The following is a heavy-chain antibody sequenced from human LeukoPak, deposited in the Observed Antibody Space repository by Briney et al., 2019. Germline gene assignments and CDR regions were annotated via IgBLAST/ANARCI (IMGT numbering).Heavy chain of an antibody. Sequence: GGSLRLSCAASGFTVNTYDMSWVRQAPGKGLEWVSIIYGGGNTYYADSMKGKFTISRDNSKNTLYLQMHSLRVEDTAVYYCAKGLYRAMVMSWFDYWGQGTLVTVSS. CDR3: AKGLYRAMVMSWFDY. J-gene: IGHJ4*02. D-gene: IGHD5-18*01. V-gene: IGHV3-66*01. CDR2: IYGGGNT. CDR1: GFTVNTYD.